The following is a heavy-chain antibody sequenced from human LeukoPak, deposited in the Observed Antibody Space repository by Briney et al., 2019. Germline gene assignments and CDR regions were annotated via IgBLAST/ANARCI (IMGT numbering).Heavy chain of an antibody. CDR3: ASDGLAARPTDY. V-gene: IGHV4-39*01. CDR2: IYYSGST. Sequence: SETLSLTCTVSGGSISSSSYYWGWIRQPPGKGLEWIGSIYYSGSTYYNPSLKSRVTISVDTSKNQFSLKLSSVTAADAAVYYCASDGLAARPTDYWGQGTLVTVSS. CDR1: GGSISSSSYY. D-gene: IGHD6-6*01. J-gene: IGHJ4*02.